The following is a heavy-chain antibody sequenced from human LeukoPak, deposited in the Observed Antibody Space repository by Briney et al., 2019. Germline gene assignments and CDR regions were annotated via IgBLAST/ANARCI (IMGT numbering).Heavy chain of an antibody. D-gene: IGHD5-12*01. CDR3: ARGAPLLFGLRQVSYFDY. CDR2: IYYSGST. J-gene: IGHJ4*02. V-gene: IGHV4-31*03. Sequence: SETLSLTCTVSGGSISSGGYYWSWIRQHPGKGLEWIGYIYYSGSTYYNPSLKSRVTISVDTSKNQFSLKLSSVTAADTAVYYCARGAPLLFGLRQVSYFDYWGQGTLVTVSS. CDR1: GGSISSGGYY.